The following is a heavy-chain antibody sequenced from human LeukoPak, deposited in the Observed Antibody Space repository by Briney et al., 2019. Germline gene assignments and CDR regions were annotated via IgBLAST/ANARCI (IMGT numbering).Heavy chain of an antibody. CDR1: GFTFSSYG. CDR2: ISYDGSNK. CDR3: AKGPDSGIFWFDP. Sequence: GGSLRLSCAASGFTFSSYGMHWVRQAPGKGLEWVALISYDGSNKYYADSVKGRFTISRDNSKNTLYLQMNSLRTEDTAVYYCAKGPDSGIFWFDPWGQGTLVTVYS. D-gene: IGHD1-26*01. V-gene: IGHV3-30*18. J-gene: IGHJ5*02.